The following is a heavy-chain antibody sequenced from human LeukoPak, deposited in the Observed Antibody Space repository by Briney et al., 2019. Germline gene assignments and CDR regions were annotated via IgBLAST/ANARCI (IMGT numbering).Heavy chain of an antibody. CDR1: GYSFTSYW. V-gene: IGHV5-51*01. CDR3: ARYTDHYYFDH. J-gene: IGHJ4*02. CDR2: IYPGDSDT. D-gene: IGHD1-1*01. Sequence: GESLKISCRGSGYSFTSYWIGWVRQMPGKSLEWMGIIYPGDSDTRYSPSFQGQVTISADKSISTAYLQWSSLNTSDTAMYYCARYTDHYYFDHWGQGTLVTVSS.